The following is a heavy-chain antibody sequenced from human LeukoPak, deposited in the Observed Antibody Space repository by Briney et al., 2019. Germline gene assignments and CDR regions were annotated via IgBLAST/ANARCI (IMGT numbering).Heavy chain of an antibody. D-gene: IGHD7-27*01. CDR2: INHSETT. V-gene: IGHV4-39*01. J-gene: IGHJ4*02. Sequence: AETLSLTCTVSGGSISGSSYYWGWIRQPPGKGLEWIGSINHSETTFYNPSLKSRVTLSVDTSKNQISLKLSSVTAADTAVYHCARILGGYFDYWGQGTLVTVSS. CDR1: GGSISGSSYY. CDR3: ARILGGYFDY.